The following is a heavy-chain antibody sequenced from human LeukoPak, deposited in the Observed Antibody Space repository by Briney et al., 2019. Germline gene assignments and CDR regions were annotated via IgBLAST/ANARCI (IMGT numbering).Heavy chain of an antibody. CDR2: IYYSGST. CDR3: ARLFTPSYYYDSATQDY. V-gene: IGHV4-39*01. J-gene: IGHJ4*02. D-gene: IGHD3-22*01. CDR1: GGSISSSRYY. Sequence: SETLSLTCTVSGGSISSSRYYWGWIRQPPGKGLEWIESIYYSGSTYYNPSLKSRVTISVDTSKNQFSLKLSSVTAANTAVYYCARLFTPSYYYDSATQDYWGQGTLVTVSS.